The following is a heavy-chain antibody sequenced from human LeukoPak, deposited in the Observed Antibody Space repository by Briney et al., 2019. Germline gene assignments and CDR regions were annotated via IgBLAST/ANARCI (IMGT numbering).Heavy chain of an antibody. CDR1: GFTFSSYA. Sequence: PGGSLRLSCEASGFTFSSYAMSWVRQAPGKGLEWVSGISGSGGSTYHADSVKGRFTISRDNSKNTLQLRMNSLRAEDTAVYYCAKDGSLERELLYYFDYWGQGTLVTVSS. J-gene: IGHJ4*02. CDR3: AKDGSLERELLYYFDY. CDR2: ISGSGGST. V-gene: IGHV3-23*01. D-gene: IGHD1-26*01.